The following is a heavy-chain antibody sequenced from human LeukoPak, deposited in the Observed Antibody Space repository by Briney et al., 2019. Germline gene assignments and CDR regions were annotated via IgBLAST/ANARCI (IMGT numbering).Heavy chain of an antibody. D-gene: IGHD4-17*01. CDR3: AMSFGDYYFDY. Sequence: SETLSLTCAVYGGSFSGYYWSWIRQPPGKGLEWIGEINHSGSTNYNPSLKSRVTISVDTSKNQFSLKLSSVTAADTAVYYCAMSFGDYYFDYWGQGTLVTVSS. V-gene: IGHV4-34*01. CDR1: GGSFSGYY. J-gene: IGHJ4*02. CDR2: INHSGST.